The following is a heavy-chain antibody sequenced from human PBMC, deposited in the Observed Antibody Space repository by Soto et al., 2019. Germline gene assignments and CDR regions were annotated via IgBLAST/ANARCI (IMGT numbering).Heavy chain of an antibody. V-gene: IGHV1-69*12. CDR1: GGTFSSYA. CDR3: ESYRVLGWLFVGGGYSSGRDV. D-gene: IGHD3-3*01. J-gene: IGHJ6*02. CDR2: IIPIFGTA. Sequence: QVQLVQSGAEVKKPGSSVKVSCKASGGTFSSYAISWVRQAPGQGLEWMGGIIPIFGTANYAQKFQGRVTITEAETTSTGYMERSRLRSEDTAVYYCESYRVLGWLFVGGGYSSGRDVWGQGSTDTVSS.